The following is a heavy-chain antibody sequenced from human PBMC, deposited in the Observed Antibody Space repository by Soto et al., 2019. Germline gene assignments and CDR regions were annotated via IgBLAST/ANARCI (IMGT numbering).Heavy chain of an antibody. CDR1: GYDYVTYA. Sequence: QAQLVQSGAEVKKPGASVNVSCKASGYDYVTYAITWVRQRPGQGLEWMGWISTLNGNTNYAQNFQGRVTMTTDTSTSIVHLELRSLRSDDTAVYSCASRVQVWLPDYYGMDVWGQGTTVTVSS. V-gene: IGHV1-18*01. CDR2: ISTLNGNT. D-gene: IGHD5-18*01. J-gene: IGHJ6*02. CDR3: ASRVQVWLPDYYGMDV.